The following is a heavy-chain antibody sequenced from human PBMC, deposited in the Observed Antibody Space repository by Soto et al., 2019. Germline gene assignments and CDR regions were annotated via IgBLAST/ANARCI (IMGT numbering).Heavy chain of an antibody. Sequence: EVQLVESGGGLIPPGGSLRLSCAASGFLVNSAYMTWVRQAPGKGLEWLSMINSDGSTLYAESVKGRVTISRDHSKNRLDLRRNSMGAEYTAMYYCARSGYSFAWGYWGQGTLVIVTS. V-gene: IGHV3-53*01. CDR2: INSDGST. D-gene: IGHD5-18*01. J-gene: IGHJ4*02. CDR1: GFLVNSAY. CDR3: ARSGYSFAWGY.